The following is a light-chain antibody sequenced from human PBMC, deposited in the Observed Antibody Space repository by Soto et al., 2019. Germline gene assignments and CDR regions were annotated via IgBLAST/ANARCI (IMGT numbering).Light chain of an antibody. CDR1: SGHSSYA. J-gene: IGLJ1*01. V-gene: IGLV4-69*01. CDR2: LNSDGSH. CDR3: QTWGTGIQV. Sequence: QLVLPQSPSASASLGASVKLTCTLSSGHSSYAIAWHQQQPEKGPRYLMKLNSDGSHSKGDGIPDRFSGSSSGAERYLTISSLQSEDEADYYCQTWGTGIQVFGTGTKVTVL.